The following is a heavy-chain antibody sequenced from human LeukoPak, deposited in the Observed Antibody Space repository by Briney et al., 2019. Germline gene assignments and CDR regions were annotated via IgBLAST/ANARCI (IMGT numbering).Heavy chain of an antibody. CDR2: MNPNSGNT. J-gene: IGHJ6*02. CDR1: GYTFTSYD. CDR3: ARVISGYYYGMDV. V-gene: IGHV1-8*01. Sequence: ASVKVSCKASGYTFTSYDINWVRQATGQGLEWMGWMNPNSGNTGYAQKFQGRVTMTTDTSTSTAYMELRSLRSDDTAVYYCARVISGYYYGMDVWGQGTTVTVSS.